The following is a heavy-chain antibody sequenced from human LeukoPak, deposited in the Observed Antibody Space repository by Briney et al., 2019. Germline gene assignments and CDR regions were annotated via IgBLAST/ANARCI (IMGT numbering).Heavy chain of an antibody. V-gene: IGHV4-38-2*02. Sequence: SETLSLTCTASGYSISSGYYWGWIRQPPGKGLEWIGSIYHSGSTYYNPSLKSRVTISVDTSKNQFSLKLSSVTAADTAVYYCARDPNDFWSGLYWGQGTLVTVSS. CDR2: IYHSGST. CDR1: GYSISSGYY. CDR3: ARDPNDFWSGLY. J-gene: IGHJ4*02. D-gene: IGHD3-3*01.